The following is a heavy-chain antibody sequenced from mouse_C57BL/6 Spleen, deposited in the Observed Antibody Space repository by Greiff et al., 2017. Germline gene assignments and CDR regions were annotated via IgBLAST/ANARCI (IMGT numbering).Heavy chain of an antibody. CDR1: GYTFTSYW. V-gene: IGHV1-50*01. CDR2: IDPSDSYT. CDR3: ARGATVVAPFDY. J-gene: IGHJ2*01. D-gene: IGHD1-1*01. Sequence: HVQLQQPGAELVKPGASVKLSCKASGYTFTSYWMQWVKQRPGQGLEWIGEIDPSDSYTNYNQKFKGKATLTVDTSSSTAYMQLSSLTSEDSAVYYCARGATVVAPFDYWGQGTTLTVSS.